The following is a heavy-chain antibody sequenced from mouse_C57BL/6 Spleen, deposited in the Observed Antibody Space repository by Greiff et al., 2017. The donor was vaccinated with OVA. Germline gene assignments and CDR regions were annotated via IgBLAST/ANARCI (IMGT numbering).Heavy chain of an antibody. J-gene: IGHJ1*03. Sequence: EVKLMESEGGLVQPGSSMKLSCTASGFTFSDYYMAWVRQVPEKGLEWVANINYDGSSTYYLDSLKSRFIISRDNAKNILYLQMSSVTSEDTATYYCARDQGTLYGSSWDWYFDVWGTGTTVTVSS. V-gene: IGHV5-16*01. CDR1: GFTFSDYY. D-gene: IGHD1-1*01. CDR2: INYDGSST. CDR3: ARDQGTLYGSSWDWYFDV.